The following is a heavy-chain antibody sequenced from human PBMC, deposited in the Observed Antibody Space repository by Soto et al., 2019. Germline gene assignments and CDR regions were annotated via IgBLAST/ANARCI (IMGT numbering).Heavy chain of an antibody. CDR1: GFTFTSYG. J-gene: IGHJ4*02. D-gene: IGHD5-18*01. Sequence: QAHLVESGGGVVQPGRSLRLSCAASGFTFTSYGMHWVSQAPGTRLEWVAVISYDGGLQHYADSVKGRFTISRDNSKNMVLLQMHSLRSEDTAVYYCVSERGYGHASVPYSWGQGTLVSVSS. CDR3: VSERGYGHASVPYS. CDR2: ISYDGGLQ. V-gene: IGHV3-30*03.